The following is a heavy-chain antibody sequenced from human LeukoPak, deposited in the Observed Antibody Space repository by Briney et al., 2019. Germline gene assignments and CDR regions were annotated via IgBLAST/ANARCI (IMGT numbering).Heavy chain of an antibody. J-gene: IGHJ4*02. V-gene: IGHV4-30-2*01. Sequence: PSQTLSLTRAVSGGSISSGGYSWSWIRQPPGKGLEWIGYIYHSGSTYYNPSLKSRVTISVDRSKNQFSLKLSSVTAADTAVYYCARALRDGYNFRPFDYWGQGTLVTVSS. CDR1: GGSISSGGYS. CDR3: ARALRDGYNFRPFDY. D-gene: IGHD5-24*01. CDR2: IYHSGST.